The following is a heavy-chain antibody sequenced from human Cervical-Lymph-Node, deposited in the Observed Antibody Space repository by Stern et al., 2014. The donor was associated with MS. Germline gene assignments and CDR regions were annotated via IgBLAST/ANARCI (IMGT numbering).Heavy chain of an antibody. CDR3: VRRIARAGIPFDY. V-gene: IGHV1-46*01. CDR2: LNSNGGTP. Sequence: VQLVESGTEVKKPGASVNVSCEASGYTFTSYYMHWIRQAPGQGLEWMGVLNSNGGTPNYAHKFRGRFTLTRDTSTRTVYLELSNLTSEDTAVYYCVRRIARAGIPFDYWGQGTLVTVSS. D-gene: IGHD6-19*01. J-gene: IGHJ4*02. CDR1: GYTFTSYY.